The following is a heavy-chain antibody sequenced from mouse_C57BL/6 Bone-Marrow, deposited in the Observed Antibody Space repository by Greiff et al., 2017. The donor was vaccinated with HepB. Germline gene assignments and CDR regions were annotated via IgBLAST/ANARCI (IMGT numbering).Heavy chain of an antibody. CDR2: IDPSDSYT. J-gene: IGHJ2*01. CDR3: ARGGGCDY. V-gene: IGHV1-69*01. Sequence: QVQLQQPGAELVMPGASVKLSCKASGYTFTSYWMHWVKQRPGQGLEWIGEIDPSDSYTNYNQKFKGKSTLTVDKSSSTAYMQLSSLTSEDSAVYYCARGGGCDYWGQGTTLTVSS. D-gene: IGHD1-1*02. CDR1: GYTFTSYW.